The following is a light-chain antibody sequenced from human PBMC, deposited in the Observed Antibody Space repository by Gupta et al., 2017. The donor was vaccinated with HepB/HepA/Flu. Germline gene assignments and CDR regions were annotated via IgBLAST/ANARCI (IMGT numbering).Light chain of an antibody. V-gene: IGKV3-11*01. CDR1: QSVNNS. J-gene: IGKJ5*01. CDR2: DAS. CDR3: HQHADWFPIT. Sequence: VLTQPPATLSLSSGERATLSCRASQSVNNSFVWYYQQHGHAPRLLIYDASNRAASIADRFSGSGSWTAFSLTVISQVQQDYAAYYCHQHADWFPITFGQGTRLEIK.